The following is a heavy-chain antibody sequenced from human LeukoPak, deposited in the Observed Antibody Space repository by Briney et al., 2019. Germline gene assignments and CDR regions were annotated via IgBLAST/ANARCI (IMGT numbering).Heavy chain of an antibody. CDR3: ARGGRYFDGLPAAPFDY. J-gene: IGHJ4*02. Sequence: SETLSLTCAVYGGSFSGYYWSWLRQPPGKGLEWIGEINHSGSTNYNPSLKSRVTISVDTSKNQFSLKLSSVTAADTAVYYCARGGRYFDGLPAAPFDYWGQGTLVTVSS. V-gene: IGHV4-34*01. D-gene: IGHD3-9*01. CDR1: GGSFSGYY. CDR2: INHSGST.